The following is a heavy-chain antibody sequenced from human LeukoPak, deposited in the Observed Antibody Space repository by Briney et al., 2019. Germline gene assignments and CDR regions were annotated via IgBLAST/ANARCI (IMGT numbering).Heavy chain of an antibody. J-gene: IGHJ4*02. CDR1: GFTYSSNW. V-gene: IGHV3-74*01. D-gene: IGHD1-26*01. Sequence: GGALRLSCAASGFTYSSNWMYWVRQDPGKGLVWVSYISSDGSSTNSADSVKGRFTISRDNAKNTLYVQMNSLRADDTAVYYCARGRPGNYFDYWGQGSLVTVSS. CDR2: ISSDGSST. CDR3: ARGRPGNYFDY.